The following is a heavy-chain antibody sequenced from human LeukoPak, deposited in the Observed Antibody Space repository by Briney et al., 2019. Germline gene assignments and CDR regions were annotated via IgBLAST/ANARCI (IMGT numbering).Heavy chain of an antibody. Sequence: GASVKVSCKASGYTFTGYYMYWVRHAPGQGLEWMGWINPNSGGTNYAQKFQGRVTMTRDTSISTAYMELSRLRSDDTAVYYCARDWDIVVVVAATPLYAFDIWGQGTMVTVSS. V-gene: IGHV1-2*02. CDR3: ARDWDIVVVVAATPLYAFDI. D-gene: IGHD2-15*01. J-gene: IGHJ3*02. CDR1: GYTFTGYY. CDR2: INPNSGGT.